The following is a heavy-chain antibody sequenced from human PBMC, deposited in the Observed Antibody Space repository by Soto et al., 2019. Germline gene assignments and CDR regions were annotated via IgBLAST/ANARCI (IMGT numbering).Heavy chain of an antibody. CDR2: IIPIFGTA. V-gene: IGHV1-69*01. CDR3: ARGSFTMGLGYFDY. D-gene: IGHD3-10*01. CDR1: GGTFSSYA. Sequence: QVQLVQSGAEVKKPGSSVKVSSKASGGTFSSYAISWVRQAPGQGLEWMGGIIPIFGTANYAQKFQGRVTITADESTSTAYMELSSLRSEDTAVYYCARGSFTMGLGYFDYWGQGTLVTVSS. J-gene: IGHJ4*02.